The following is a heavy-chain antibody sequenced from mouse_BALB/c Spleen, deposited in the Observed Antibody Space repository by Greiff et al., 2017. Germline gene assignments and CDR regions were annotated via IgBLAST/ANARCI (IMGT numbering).Heavy chain of an antibody. CDR3: ARGTTATPFAY. CDR2: ISSGGST. Sequence: EVHLVESGGGLVKPGGSLKLSCAASGFTFSSYAMSWVRQTPEKRLEWVASISSGGSTYYPDSVKGRFTISRDNARNILYLQMSSLRSEDTAMYYCARGTTATPFAYWGQGTLVTVSA. D-gene: IGHD1-2*01. J-gene: IGHJ3*01. V-gene: IGHV5-6-5*01. CDR1: GFTFSSYA.